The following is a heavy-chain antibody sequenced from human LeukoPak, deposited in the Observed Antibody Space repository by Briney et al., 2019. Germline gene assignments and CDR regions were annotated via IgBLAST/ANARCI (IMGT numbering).Heavy chain of an antibody. Sequence: SETLSLTCTVSGGSISSYYWGWIRQPPGKGLEWIGNIYYSGSTYYNPSLKSRVTISVDTSKNQFSLKLDSVTAADTAVYYCARKNDYGDYVDYWGQGTLVTVSS. J-gene: IGHJ4*02. CDR1: GGSISSYY. D-gene: IGHD4-17*01. CDR2: IYYSGST. CDR3: ARKNDYGDYVDY. V-gene: IGHV4-59*08.